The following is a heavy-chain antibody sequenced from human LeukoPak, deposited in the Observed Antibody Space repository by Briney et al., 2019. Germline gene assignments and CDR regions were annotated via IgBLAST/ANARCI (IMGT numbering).Heavy chain of an antibody. CDR1: GFTFSSYA. CDR3: AKGLDSSGYPQVLDY. CDR2: IGGSGGST. D-gene: IGHD3-22*01. V-gene: IGHV3-23*01. Sequence: GGSLRLSCAASGFTFSSYAMSWVRQAPGKGLEWVSAIGGSGGSTYYADSVKGRFTISRDNSKNTLYLQMNSLRAEDTAVYYCAKGLDSSGYPQVLDYWGQGTLVTVSS. J-gene: IGHJ4*02.